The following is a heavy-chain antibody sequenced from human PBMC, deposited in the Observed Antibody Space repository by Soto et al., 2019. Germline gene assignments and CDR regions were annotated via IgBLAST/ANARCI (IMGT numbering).Heavy chain of an antibody. V-gene: IGHV3-23*01. CDR3: AKGTTAVYCFDF. CDR1: GFTFSSYA. J-gene: IGHJ4*02. D-gene: IGHD2-15*01. Sequence: DVQLLESGGGLVQPGGSLRLSCAASGFTFSSYAMSWVRQAPGKGLEWVSAISATGGSAFYADSVKGRFTISRDNSKNTVFLQIDSLVTEDTAVYYCAKGTTAVYCFDFWGQGTLVTFSS. CDR2: ISATGGSA.